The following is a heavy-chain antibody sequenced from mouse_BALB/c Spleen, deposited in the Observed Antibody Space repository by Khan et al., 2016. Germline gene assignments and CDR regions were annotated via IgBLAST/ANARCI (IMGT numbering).Heavy chain of an antibody. CDR2: IDPYNGNT. Sequence: VQLQQPGPELVKPGASVKVSCKASGYTFTTYTMYWVKQSHGKNLEWIGYIDPYNGNTTYNQKFKGKATLTVDKSSSTAYMHLNSLASDDSAVYYCASDLLWYAMDYWGLGTSVTVSS. J-gene: IGHJ4*01. CDR3: ASDLLWYAMDY. V-gene: IGHV1S135*01. D-gene: IGHD2-1*01. CDR1: GYTFTTYT.